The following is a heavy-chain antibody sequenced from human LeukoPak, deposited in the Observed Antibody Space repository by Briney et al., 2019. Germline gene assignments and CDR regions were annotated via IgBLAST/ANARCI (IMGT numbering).Heavy chain of an antibody. CDR3: ARLVWSGSYYFDY. V-gene: IGHV3-7*01. CDR1: GFTFSSYW. Sequence: GGSLRLSCAASGFTFSSYWMSWVRQAPGKGLEWVANIKQDGREKYYVDSVKGRFTISRDNAKNSLYLQMNSLRAEDTAVYYCARLVWSGSYYFDYWGQGTLVTVSS. D-gene: IGHD1-26*01. J-gene: IGHJ4*02. CDR2: IKQDGREK.